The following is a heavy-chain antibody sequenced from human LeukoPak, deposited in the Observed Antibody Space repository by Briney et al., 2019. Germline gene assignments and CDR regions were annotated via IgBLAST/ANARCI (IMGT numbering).Heavy chain of an antibody. CDR1: GGSISSYY. Sequence: SETLSLTCTVSGGSISSYYWSWIRQPPGKGLEWIGYIYYSGSTNYNPSLKSRVTISVDTSKNQFSLKLSSVTAADTAVYYCAKVDDYAWTVQHWGQGTLVTVSS. D-gene: IGHD3-16*01. CDR3: AKVDDYAWTVQH. CDR2: IYYSGST. J-gene: IGHJ1*01. V-gene: IGHV4-59*01.